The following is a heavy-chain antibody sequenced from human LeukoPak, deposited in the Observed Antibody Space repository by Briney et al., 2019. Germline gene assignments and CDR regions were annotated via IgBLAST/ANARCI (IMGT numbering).Heavy chain of an antibody. CDR2: IYSGGYT. D-gene: IGHD7-27*01. CDR1: GFTVSSTY. J-gene: IGHJ4*02. Sequence: PGGSLRLSCAASGFTVSSTYMSWVRQAPGKGLEWVSVIYSGGYTYYADSVEGRFTISRDNSKNTLYLQMNSLRAEDTALYYCARIGNPATGDYWGQGTLVTVSS. CDR3: ARIGNPATGDY. V-gene: IGHV3-53*01.